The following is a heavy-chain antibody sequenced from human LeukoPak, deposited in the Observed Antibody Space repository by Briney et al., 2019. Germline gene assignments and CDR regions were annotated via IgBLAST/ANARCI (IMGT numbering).Heavy chain of an antibody. D-gene: IGHD1-7*01. CDR1: GGSFSGYY. CDR3: ASGNWNYDY. CDR2: INHSGST. J-gene: IGHJ4*02. Sequence: SETLSLTCAVYGGSFSGYYWSWIRQPPGKGLEWIGEINHSGSTNYNPSLKSRVTVSVDTSKNQFPLKLSSVTAADTAVYYCASGNWNYDYWGQGTLVTVSS. V-gene: IGHV4-34*01.